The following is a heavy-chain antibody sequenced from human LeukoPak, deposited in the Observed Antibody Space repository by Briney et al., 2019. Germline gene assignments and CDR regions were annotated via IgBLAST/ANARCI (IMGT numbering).Heavy chain of an antibody. CDR1: GASISSVSNY. V-gene: IGHV4-39*07. J-gene: IGHJ3*02. D-gene: IGHD3-10*01. CDR2: IYSSGST. CDR3: ARSDGYGLVGI. Sequence: SSETLSLTSTGSGASISSVSNYWGWIGQPPGKTLEWIGSIYSSGSTYYNPFHKSRVIIIIDTPKNHFSLTLSSVTAADTAVYYCARSDGYGLVGIWGQGTMVTVSS.